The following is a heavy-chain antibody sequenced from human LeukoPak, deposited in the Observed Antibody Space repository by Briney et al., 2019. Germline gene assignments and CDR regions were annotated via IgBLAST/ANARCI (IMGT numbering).Heavy chain of an antibody. J-gene: IGHJ4*02. CDR1: GFTFSSSE. CDR2: ITTNDTAV. D-gene: IGHD3-22*01. V-gene: IGHV3-48*03. CDR3: ARRRISSGFDY. Sequence: GGSLRLSCAASGFTFSSSEMNWFGRPQARGRGGVSCITTNDTAVYYADSVKGRFTISRDNAKNSLYLQMDYLRAEDTAVYYCARRRISSGFDYWGQGTLVTVSA.